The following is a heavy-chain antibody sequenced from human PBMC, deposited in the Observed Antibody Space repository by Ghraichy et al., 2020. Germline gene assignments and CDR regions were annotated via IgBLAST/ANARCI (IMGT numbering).Heavy chain of an antibody. V-gene: IGHV4-30-4*08. J-gene: IGHJ5*02. CDR3: ARDRGRRGYDFWSGPAIGVGFDP. CDR2: IYYSGST. CDR1: GGSISSGDYY. Sequence: SQTLSLTCTVSGGSISSGDYYWSWIRQPPGKGLEWIGYIYYSGSTYYNPSLKSRVTISVDTSKNQFSLKLSSVTAADTAVYYCARDRGRRGYDFWSGPAIGVGFDPWGQGTLVTVSS. D-gene: IGHD3-3*01.